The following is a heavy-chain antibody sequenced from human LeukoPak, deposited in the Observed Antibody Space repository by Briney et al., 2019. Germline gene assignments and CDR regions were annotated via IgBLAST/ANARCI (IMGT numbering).Heavy chain of an antibody. CDR2: IYSGGST. Sequence: GGSLRLSCAASGFTVSSNYMSWVRQAPGKGLEWVSVIYSGGSTYYADSVKGRFTISRDNSKNTLYLQMNSLRAEDTAVYYCAGRSYYGSGRYGAFDIWGQGTMVTVSS. CDR3: AGRSYYGSGRYGAFDI. D-gene: IGHD3-10*01. CDR1: GFTVSSNY. V-gene: IGHV3-66*04. J-gene: IGHJ3*02.